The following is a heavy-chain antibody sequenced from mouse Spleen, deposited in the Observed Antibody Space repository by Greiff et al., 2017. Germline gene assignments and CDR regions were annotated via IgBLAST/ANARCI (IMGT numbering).Heavy chain of an antibody. J-gene: IGHJ4*01. Sequence: ESGPGLVKPSQSLSLTCSVTGYSITSGYYWNWIRQHSGNKLEWMGYISYSGSTYYNPSLKSRISITRDTSKNQYYLQLNSVTTEDTATYYCAREGTTVVATDYYAMDYWGQGTSVTVSS. CDR1: GYSITSGYY. D-gene: IGHD1-1*01. CDR2: ISYSGST. CDR3: AREGTTVVATDYYAMDY. V-gene: IGHV3-6*01.